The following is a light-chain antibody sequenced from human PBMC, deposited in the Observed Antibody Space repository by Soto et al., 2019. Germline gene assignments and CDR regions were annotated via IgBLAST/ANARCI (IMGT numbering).Light chain of an antibody. CDR2: EVT. CDR3: SSYXXSXNFVV. CDR1: SSDVGGYDY. Sequence: QSALTQPPSASGSPGQSVTISCTGTSSDVGGYDYVSWYQQRPGEAPKLVIYEVTKRPSGVPDRFSGSKSGNTASLTVSGLQAEXXXDYYXSSYXXSXNFVVFGAGTKVTVL. V-gene: IGLV2-8*01. J-gene: IGLJ1*01.